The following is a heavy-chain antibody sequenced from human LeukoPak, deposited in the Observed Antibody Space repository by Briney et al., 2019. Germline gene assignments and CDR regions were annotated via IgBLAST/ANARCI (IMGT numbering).Heavy chain of an antibody. CDR3: ARSLRVAVAASY. Sequence: GGSLRLSCVASGFTFSSYWTSGVRQAPGKGLEWVANIKQDGSEKYYVDSLKGRFTISRDNAKNSLYLQMNSLTDEDTAIYYCARSLRVAVAASYWGQGTLVTVSS. V-gene: IGHV3-7*01. CDR2: IKQDGSEK. CDR1: GFTFSSYW. D-gene: IGHD6-19*01. J-gene: IGHJ4*02.